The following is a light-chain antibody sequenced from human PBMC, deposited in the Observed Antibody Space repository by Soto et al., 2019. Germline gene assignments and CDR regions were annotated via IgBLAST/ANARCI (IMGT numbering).Light chain of an antibody. CDR3: SSYTNINTRACV. J-gene: IGLJ1*01. V-gene: IGLV2-14*01. CDR2: EVT. Sequence: SGLTQPASVSGSAGQSITISCTGTSGDIGSYNRVSWYQQHPGKAPKLIIYEVTDRPSGVSNRFSGSKSGNTASLTISGLQAEDEAEYYCSSYTNINTRACVFGTGTKVTVL. CDR1: SGDIGSYNR.